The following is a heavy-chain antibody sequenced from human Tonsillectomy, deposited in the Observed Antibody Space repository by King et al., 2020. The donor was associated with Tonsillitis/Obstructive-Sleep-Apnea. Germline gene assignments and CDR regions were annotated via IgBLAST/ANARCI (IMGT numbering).Heavy chain of an antibody. J-gene: IGHJ4*02. D-gene: IGHD2-21*02. CDR3: ARDNPHCGGDCSHFDY. Sequence: VQLVESGAEVKKPGESLKISGRGSGYSFSSYWISWVRQLPGKGLEWMGRFDPSDSYINYSPSFQGHFTISADRSISTVYLQWSSLKASDTAMYYCARDNPHCGGDCSHFDYWGQGALVTVSS. CDR2: FDPSDSYI. CDR1: GYSFSSYW. V-gene: IGHV5-10-1*03.